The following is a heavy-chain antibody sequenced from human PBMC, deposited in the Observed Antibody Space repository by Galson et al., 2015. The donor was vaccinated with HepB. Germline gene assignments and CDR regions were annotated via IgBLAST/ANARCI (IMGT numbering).Heavy chain of an antibody. V-gene: IGHV3-48*02. D-gene: IGHD3-22*01. Sequence: SLRLSCAASGFSFRSHSMNWVRQAPGKELEWVSYIVSGGADMFYADSVKGRFTISRDNAKNLLYLQMNSLRDEDTAVYYCVREGTIITPNWFDPWGQGTLVTVSS. CDR3: VREGTIITPNWFDP. CDR1: GFSFRSHS. J-gene: IGHJ5*02. CDR2: IVSGGADM.